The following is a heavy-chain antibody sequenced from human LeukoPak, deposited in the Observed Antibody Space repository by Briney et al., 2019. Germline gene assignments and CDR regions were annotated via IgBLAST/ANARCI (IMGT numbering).Heavy chain of an antibody. CDR2: INAGNGNT. CDR3: ARSYGSGSYWIVNYYYYYYMDV. J-gene: IGHJ6*03. CDR1: GYTFTSYA. Sequence: ASVKVSCKASGYTFTSYAMHWVRQAPGQRLEWMGWINAGNGNTKYSQEFQGRVTITRDTSASTAYMELSSLRSDDTAVYYCARSYGSGSYWIVNYYYYYYMDVWGKGTTVTISS. D-gene: IGHD3-10*01. V-gene: IGHV1-3*01.